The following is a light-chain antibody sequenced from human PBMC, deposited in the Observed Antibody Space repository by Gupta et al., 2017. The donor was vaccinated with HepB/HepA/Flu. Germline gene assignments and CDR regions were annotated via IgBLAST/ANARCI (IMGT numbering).Light chain of an antibody. CDR1: HSVSAN. V-gene: IGKV3-15*01. CDR2: GAS. Sequence: EIVMTQSPATLSVSPGERATLPCRASHSVSANLAWYQQKPGQAPRLLIYGASSRATGIPDRFSGTGSGTEFTLNIAGLQSEDSAVYYCQQYNMWPLTFGGGTKLEI. CDR3: QQYNMWPLT. J-gene: IGKJ4*01.